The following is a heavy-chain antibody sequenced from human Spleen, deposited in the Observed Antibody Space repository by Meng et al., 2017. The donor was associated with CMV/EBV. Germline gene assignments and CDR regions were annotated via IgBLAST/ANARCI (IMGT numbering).Heavy chain of an antibody. D-gene: IGHD3-22*01. CDR2: ISSSGTTI. CDR1: GFPFRDYY. Sequence: SGFPFRDYYMSWIRQAPGKGLEWVSSISSSGTTIYYADSVKGRFTISRDNAKNSVYLQMNSLRAEDTAVYYCARVYDSSGYYNWFDPWGQGTLVTVSS. V-gene: IGHV3-11*04. J-gene: IGHJ5*02. CDR3: ARVYDSSGYYNWFDP.